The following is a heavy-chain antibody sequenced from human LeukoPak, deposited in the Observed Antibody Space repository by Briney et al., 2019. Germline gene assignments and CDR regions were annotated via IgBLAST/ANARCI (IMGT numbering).Heavy chain of an antibody. D-gene: IGHD6-13*01. J-gene: IGHJ4*02. Sequence: SETLSLTCTVSGGSISSSSYYWGWIRQPPGKGLEWIGSIYYSGSTYYNPSLRSRVTISVDTSKNQFSLKLSSVTAADTAVYYCARGPAAASIDYWGQGTLVTVSS. CDR3: ARGPAAASIDY. V-gene: IGHV4-39*07. CDR2: IYYSGST. CDR1: GGSISSSSYY.